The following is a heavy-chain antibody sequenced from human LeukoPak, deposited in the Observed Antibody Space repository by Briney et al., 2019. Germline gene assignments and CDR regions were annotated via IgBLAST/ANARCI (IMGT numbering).Heavy chain of an antibody. CDR3: ATQPAAADVDY. Sequence: QPGGSLRLSCAGSGCTFSSYWMSWVRKAPGKGLEWVANIRQDGNGKYYVDSVKGRFTISRDNAKKSLYLQMNSLRAEDTAVYYCATQPAAADVDYWGQGTLVTVSS. CDR2: IRQDGNGK. J-gene: IGHJ4*02. CDR1: GCTFSSYW. V-gene: IGHV3-7*03. D-gene: IGHD2-2*01.